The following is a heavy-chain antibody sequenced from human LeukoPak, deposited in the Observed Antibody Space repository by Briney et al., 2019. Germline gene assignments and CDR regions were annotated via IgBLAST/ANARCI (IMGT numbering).Heavy chain of an antibody. CDR2: IYYNGNT. V-gene: IGHV4-59*01. J-gene: IGHJ6*02. CDR3: ARGRSNYYGMDV. CDR1: DGSINSYY. Sequence: SETLSLTCSVSDGSINSYYWNWIRRPPGKGLEWIGYIYYNGNTNYSPSLKSRVTMSVDTSKNLFSLKVSSVTAADTAVYYCARGRSNYYGMDVWGQGITVTVSS. D-gene: IGHD1-26*01.